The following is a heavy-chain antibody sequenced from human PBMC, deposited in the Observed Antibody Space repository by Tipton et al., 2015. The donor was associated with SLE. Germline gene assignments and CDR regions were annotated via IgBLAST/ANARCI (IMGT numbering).Heavy chain of an antibody. J-gene: IGHJ5*02. CDR2: IYSGGDT. V-gene: IGHV3-53*01. D-gene: IGHD6-19*01. Sequence: SLRLSCAASGFSVSTHYMSWVRQAPGKGLEWVSIIYSGGDTYYADSVKGRFTISRDNSKNTLYLQMNSLRAEDTAVHYCARATTEWLAEWFDPWGQGTLVTVSS. CDR1: GFSVSTHY. CDR3: ARATTEWLAEWFDP.